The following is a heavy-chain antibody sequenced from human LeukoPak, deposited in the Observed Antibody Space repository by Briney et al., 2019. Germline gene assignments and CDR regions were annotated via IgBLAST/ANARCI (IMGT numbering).Heavy chain of an antibody. D-gene: IGHD1-26*01. CDR1: GYTLTYNN. Sequence: EASVKVSCKASGYTLTYNNISWVRQAPGQGLEWMGWINTKNGDTNYAQKLQGRVTMTTDTSTNTAYMELRSLRSDDTAVYYCARAQSYYDYWGQGTLVTVSS. J-gene: IGHJ4*02. V-gene: IGHV1-18*01. CDR3: ARAQSYYDY. CDR2: INTKNGDT.